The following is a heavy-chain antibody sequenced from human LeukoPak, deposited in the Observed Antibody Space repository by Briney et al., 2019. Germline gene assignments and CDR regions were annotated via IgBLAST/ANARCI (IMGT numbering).Heavy chain of an antibody. CDR1: GFSFSRFA. Sequence: GGSLRLSCAVSGFSFSRFALSWVRQAPGKGLEWVSSISRRTETTLHADSVKGRFTISRDNSKNTGFLQMNNLRAEGTAVYYCAKRAAVSGIVGPFDYWGQGTLVTVSS. J-gene: IGHJ4*02. V-gene: IGHV3-23*01. D-gene: IGHD6-19*01. CDR2: ISRRTETT. CDR3: AKRAAVSGIVGPFDY.